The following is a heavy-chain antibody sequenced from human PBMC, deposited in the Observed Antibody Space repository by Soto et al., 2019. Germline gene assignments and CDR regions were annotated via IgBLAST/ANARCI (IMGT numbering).Heavy chain of an antibody. V-gene: IGHV3-23*01. CDR3: AKDNGDSSQYYYYGMDV. CDR1: GFTFSSYA. CDR2: ISGSGGST. Sequence: GSLRLSYAASGFTFSSYAMSWVRQAPGKGLEWVSAISGSGGSTYYADSVKGRFTSSRDNSKNTLYLQMNSLRAEDTAVYYCAKDNGDSSQYYYYGMDVWGQGTTVTVSS. J-gene: IGHJ6*02. D-gene: IGHD4-17*01.